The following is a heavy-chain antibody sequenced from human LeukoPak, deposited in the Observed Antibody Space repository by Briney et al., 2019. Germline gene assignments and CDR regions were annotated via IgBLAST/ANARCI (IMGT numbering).Heavy chain of an antibody. CDR3: AKAAPAPGSYALGSWFDP. J-gene: IGHJ5*02. D-gene: IGHD1-26*01. V-gene: IGHV3-30*18. Sequence: TFXSYGXHGVRQAPGKGLEGVAVISYDGSNKYYSDSVNARFTISRDNSKNTLYLQMNSLRAEDTALYYCAKAAPAPGSYALGSWFDPWGQGTLVTVSS. CDR1: TFXSYG. CDR2: ISYDGSNK.